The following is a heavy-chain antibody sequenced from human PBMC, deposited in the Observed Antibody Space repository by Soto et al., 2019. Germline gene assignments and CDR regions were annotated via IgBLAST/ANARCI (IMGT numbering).Heavy chain of an antibody. CDR1: GFTFSNYV. CDR3: AKAYFVWSSEQPYYFDY. Sequence: EVQLLDSGGGLVQPGGSLRLSCAASGFTFSNYVMTWGRQGPGKGLEWGSGISGSGGRSYYADSVKGRFTISRDNSKSTLYLQMNSLRAEDTAVYYCAKAYFVWSSEQPYYFDYWGQGTLVTVSS. J-gene: IGHJ4*02. D-gene: IGHD3-16*01. CDR2: ISGSGGRS. V-gene: IGHV3-23*01.